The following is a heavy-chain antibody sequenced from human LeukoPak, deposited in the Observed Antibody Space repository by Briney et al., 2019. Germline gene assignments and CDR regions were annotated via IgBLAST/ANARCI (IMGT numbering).Heavy chain of an antibody. CDR2: ISYDGSNK. CDR1: GFTFSSYA. CDR3: ASPGRYSSSWSPYFDY. J-gene: IGHJ4*02. V-gene: IGHV3-30*04. Sequence: GGSLRLSCAASGFTFSSYAMHWVRQAPGKGLEWVAVISYDGSNKYYADSVKGRFTISRDNSKNTLYLQMNSLRAEDTAVYYCASPGRYSSSWSPYFDYWGQGTLVTVSS. D-gene: IGHD6-13*01.